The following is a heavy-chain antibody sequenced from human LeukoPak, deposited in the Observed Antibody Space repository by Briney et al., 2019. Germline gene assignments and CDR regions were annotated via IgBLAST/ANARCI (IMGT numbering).Heavy chain of an antibody. CDR2: IYYSGST. J-gene: IGHJ5*02. D-gene: IGHD4-11*01. Sequence: PSETLSLTCTVSGGSISSSSYYWGWIRQPPGKGLEWIGSIYYSGSTYYNPSLKSRVTISVDTSKNQFSLKLSSVTAADTAVYYCAREDDYPKRGWLDPWGQGTLVTVSS. V-gene: IGHV4-39*07. CDR1: GGSISSSSYY. CDR3: AREDDYPKRGWLDP.